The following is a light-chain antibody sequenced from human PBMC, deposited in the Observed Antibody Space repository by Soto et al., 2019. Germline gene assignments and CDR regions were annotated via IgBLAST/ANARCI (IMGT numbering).Light chain of an antibody. Sequence: QSVLTQPASVSGAPGQSITISGTGTSSDVGGDNDVYWYQQHPGIVPKLMIYEASNRPSGVVTRFSGSKSGNTAALTISGLQAEEEAAYYFSSCTSSSPQVFGTGTKLTVL. V-gene: IGLV2-14*01. CDR3: SSCTSSSPQV. J-gene: IGLJ1*01. CDR1: SSDVGGDND. CDR2: EAS.